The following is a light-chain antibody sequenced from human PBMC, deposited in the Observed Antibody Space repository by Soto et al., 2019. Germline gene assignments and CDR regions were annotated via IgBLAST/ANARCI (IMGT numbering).Light chain of an antibody. CDR2: DSS. CDR1: QSLSSNF. CDR3: QQYDISPWT. J-gene: IGKJ1*01. Sequence: EIVLTQSPATLSLSPWEIATLSCRASQSLSSNFLAWYQQKPVQPPRPLIYDSSTRATGFPDRFSGSGSGTDFTLTIIRLEPEDFAVYYCQQYDISPWTFGQGTKVDIK. V-gene: IGKV3-20*01.